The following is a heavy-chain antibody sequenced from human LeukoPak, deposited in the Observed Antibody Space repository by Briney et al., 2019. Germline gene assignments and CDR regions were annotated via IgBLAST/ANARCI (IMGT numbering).Heavy chain of an antibody. J-gene: IGHJ4*02. CDR3: ARDIRVGAGNWAGLFVY. CDR2: ISASGGRT. Sequence: GGSLRLSCAASGFTFSSYAMSWVRQAPGKGLEWVSVISASGGRTSYADSVKGRFTVSRDNSKNTLYLQMNSLRAEDTAVYYCARDIRVGAGNWAGLFVYWGQGTLVTVSS. V-gene: IGHV3-23*01. D-gene: IGHD6-13*01. CDR1: GFTFSSYA.